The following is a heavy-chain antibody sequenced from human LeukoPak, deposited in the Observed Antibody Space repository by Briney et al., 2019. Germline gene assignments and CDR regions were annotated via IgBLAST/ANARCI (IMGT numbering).Heavy chain of an antibody. V-gene: IGHV4-39*01. CDR2: IYYSGST. D-gene: IGHD6-19*01. Sequence: SETLSLTCTVSGGSISSSTYYWGWIRQPPGKGLEWIGSIYYSGSTYYNPSLKSRVTISVDTSKNQFSLKLSSVTAADTAVYYCARQEAGTDYWGQGTQVTVSS. J-gene: IGHJ4*02. CDR1: GGSISSSTYY. CDR3: ARQEAGTDY.